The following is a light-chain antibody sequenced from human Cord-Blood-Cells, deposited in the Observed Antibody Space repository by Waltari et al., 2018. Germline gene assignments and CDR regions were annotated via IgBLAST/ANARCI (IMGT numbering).Light chain of an antibody. V-gene: IGLV2-11*01. CDR3: CSYAGSSWV. CDR2: DVS. Sequence: QSALTQPRSVSGSPGQSVTISCTGTSSDVGGYNYVSWYQQHPGKAPKLMIYDVSKRPSGVPDRFSGSKSGNPASLTVCGLEAEDEADYYCCSYAGSSWVFGGGTKLTVL. J-gene: IGLJ3*02. CDR1: SSDVGGYNY.